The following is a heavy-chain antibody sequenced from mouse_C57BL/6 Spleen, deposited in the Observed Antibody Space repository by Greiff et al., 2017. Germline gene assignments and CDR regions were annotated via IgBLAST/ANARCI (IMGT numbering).Heavy chain of an antibody. CDR1: GYTFTSYT. D-gene: IGHD1-1*01. Sequence: QVQLQQSGAELARPGASVKMSCKASGYTFTSYTMHWVKQRPGQGLEWIGYINPSSGYTKYNQKFKDKATLTADKSSITAYMQLSSLTSEDSAVYYCAREDSIYYGCDYWGQGTTLTVSS. CDR3: AREDSIYYGCDY. CDR2: INPSSGYT. V-gene: IGHV1-4*01. J-gene: IGHJ2*01.